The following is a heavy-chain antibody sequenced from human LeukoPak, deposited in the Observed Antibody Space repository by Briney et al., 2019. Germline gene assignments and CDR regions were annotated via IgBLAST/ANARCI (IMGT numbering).Heavy chain of an antibody. J-gene: IGHJ4*02. CDR2: ISYDGSNK. V-gene: IGHV3-30-3*01. D-gene: IGHD3-22*01. CDR3: ASHYYDSSGYYFDY. Sequence: PGRSLRLSCAASGFTFSSYAMHWVRQAPGKGLEWVAVISYDGSNKYYADSVKGRFTISRDNSKNTLYLQMNSLRAGDTAVYYCASHYYDSSGYYFDYWGQGTLVTVSS. CDR1: GFTFSSYA.